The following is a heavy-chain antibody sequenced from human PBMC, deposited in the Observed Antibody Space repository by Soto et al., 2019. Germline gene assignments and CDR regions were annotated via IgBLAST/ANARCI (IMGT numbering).Heavy chain of an antibody. CDR3: ARELDYGELPTFGY. Sequence: GASVKVSCKASGYTFTSYGISWVRQAPGQGLEWMGWISAYNGNTNYAQKLQGRVTMTTDTSTSTAYMELRSLRSDDTAVYYCARELDYGELPTFGYWGQGTLVTVSS. CDR2: ISAYNGNT. CDR1: GYTFTSYG. J-gene: IGHJ4*02. V-gene: IGHV1-18*01. D-gene: IGHD4-17*01.